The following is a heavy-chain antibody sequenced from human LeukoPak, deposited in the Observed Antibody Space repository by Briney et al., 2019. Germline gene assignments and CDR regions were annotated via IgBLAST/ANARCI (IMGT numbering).Heavy chain of an antibody. CDR3: ARLKYYDFWSGYYCPFCWFDP. V-gene: IGHV4-39*01. CDR1: GGSISSSSYY. J-gene: IGHJ5*02. Sequence: PSETLSLTCTVSGGSISSSSYYWGWIRQPPGKGLEWIGSIYYSGSTYYNLSLKSRVTISVDTSKNQFSLKLSSVTAADTAVYYCARLKYYDFWSGYYCPFCWFDPWGQGTLVTVSS. CDR2: IYYSGST. D-gene: IGHD3-3*01.